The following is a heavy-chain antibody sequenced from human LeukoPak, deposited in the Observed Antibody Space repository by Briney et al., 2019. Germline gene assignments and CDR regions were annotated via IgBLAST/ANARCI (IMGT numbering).Heavy chain of an antibody. J-gene: IGHJ4*02. V-gene: IGHV4-39*07. Sequence: PSETLSLTCTVSGGSISSSSYYWGWIRQPPGKGLEWIGSIYYSGSTYYNPSLKSRVTISVDASKNQFSLKLSSVTAADTAVYYCAREGTLYCSGGSCYRYYLDYWGQGTLVTVSS. CDR3: AREGTLYCSGGSCYRYYLDY. D-gene: IGHD2-15*01. CDR2: IYYSGST. CDR1: GGSISSSSYY.